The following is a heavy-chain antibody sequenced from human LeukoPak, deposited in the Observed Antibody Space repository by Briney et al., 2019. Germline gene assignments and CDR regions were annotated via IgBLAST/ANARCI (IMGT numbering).Heavy chain of an antibody. D-gene: IGHD3-22*01. Sequence: SGTLSLTCAVSGGSISSTNWWSWLRQPPGKGLEWIGEILHSGSTNYNPSLKSRVYMSVDKSKNHFSLRLSPVTAADTAVYYCATYYESTGYRFDYWGQGALVTVSS. CDR2: ILHSGST. J-gene: IGHJ4*02. V-gene: IGHV4-4*02. CDR3: ATYYESTGYRFDY. CDR1: GGSISSTNW.